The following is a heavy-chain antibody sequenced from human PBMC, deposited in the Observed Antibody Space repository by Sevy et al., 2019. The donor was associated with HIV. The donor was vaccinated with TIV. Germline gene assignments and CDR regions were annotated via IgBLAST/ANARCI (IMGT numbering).Heavy chain of an antibody. Sequence: SETLSLTCTVSGGSITSLYWNWIRQPPGKGLEWIANIYYNGPINYNPSLKSRVTLSLDPSKNQFSLRLSSVTAADTAMDYCAGENAWGRGYSWGQGTLVTVSS. V-gene: IGHV4-59*08. J-gene: IGHJ4*02. CDR1: GGSITSLY. CDR3: AGENAWGRGYS. CDR2: IYYNGPI. D-gene: IGHD1-26*01.